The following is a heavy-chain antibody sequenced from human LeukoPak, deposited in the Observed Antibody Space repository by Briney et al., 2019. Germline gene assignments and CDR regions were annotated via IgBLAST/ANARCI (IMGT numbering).Heavy chain of an antibody. D-gene: IGHD1-26*01. CDR1: GFTFSSYA. V-gene: IGHV3-23*01. CDR2: ISGSGGST. J-gene: IGHJ4*02. CDR3: ARSSGSYLAYFDY. Sequence: QPGGSLRLSCAASGFTFSSYAMSWVRQAPGKGLEWVSAISGSGGSTYYADSVKGRFTISRDNSKNTLYLQMNSLRAEDTAVYYCARSSGSYLAYFDYWGQGTLVTVSS.